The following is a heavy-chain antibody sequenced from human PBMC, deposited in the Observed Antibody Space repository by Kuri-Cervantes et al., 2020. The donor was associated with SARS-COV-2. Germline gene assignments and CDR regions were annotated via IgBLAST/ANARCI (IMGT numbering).Heavy chain of an antibody. J-gene: IGHJ4*02. CDR2: ISSSGGTR. V-gene: IGHV3-48*03. Sequence: LSLTCGASGFTFSSYEMNWVRQAPGKGLEWISYISSSGGTRYYADSVKGRFTVSRDNAKNSLYLQMNSLRAEDTAVYYCATPGMVYYDFWSGYSQFDYWGQGTLVTVSS. D-gene: IGHD3-3*01. CDR3: ATPGMVYYDFWSGYSQFDY. CDR1: GFTFSSYE.